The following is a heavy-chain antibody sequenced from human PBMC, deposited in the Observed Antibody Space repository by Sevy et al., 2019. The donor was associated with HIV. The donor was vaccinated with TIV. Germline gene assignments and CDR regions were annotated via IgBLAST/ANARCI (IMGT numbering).Heavy chain of an antibody. CDR2: ISSRSGTI. V-gene: IGHV3-48*01. D-gene: IGHD1-1*01. Sequence: GGSLRLSCAASGITLSNYGVNWVRQAPGKGLEWVPYISSRSGTIYYADSVKGRFTISRDNAKNTLSLQMNSLRAEDTAVYYCARGGYPRPFDYWGQGTLVTVSS. J-gene: IGHJ4*02. CDR1: GITLSNYG. CDR3: ARGGYPRPFDY.